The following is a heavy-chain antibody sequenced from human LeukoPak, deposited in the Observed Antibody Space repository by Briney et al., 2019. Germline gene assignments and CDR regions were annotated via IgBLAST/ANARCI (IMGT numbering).Heavy chain of an antibody. V-gene: IGHV4-4*07. J-gene: IGHJ3*02. D-gene: IGHD1-26*01. Sequence: PSETLSLTCTVSGGSISSYYWSWIRQPAGKGLEWIGRIYTSGSTNYNPSLKSRVTMSVDTSKNQFSLKLSSVTAADTAVYYCARLLWELPDNGAFDIWGQGTMVTVSS. CDR1: GGSISSYY. CDR2: IYTSGST. CDR3: ARLLWELPDNGAFDI.